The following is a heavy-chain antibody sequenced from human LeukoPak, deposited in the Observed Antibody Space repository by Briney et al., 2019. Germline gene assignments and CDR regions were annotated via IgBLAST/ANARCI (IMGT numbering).Heavy chain of an antibody. J-gene: IGHJ5*02. D-gene: IGHD3-22*01. CDR2: INPNSET. V-gene: IGHV1-2*02. CDR1: GYTFTGYY. Sequence: ASVKVSCKASGYTFTGYYMHWVRQAPGQGLEWMGWINPNSETNYAQKFQGRVTMTRDTSISTAYMDLSRLRSDDTAVYYCARERDSSGYSPLDPWAREPWSPSPQ. CDR3: ARERDSSGYSPLDP.